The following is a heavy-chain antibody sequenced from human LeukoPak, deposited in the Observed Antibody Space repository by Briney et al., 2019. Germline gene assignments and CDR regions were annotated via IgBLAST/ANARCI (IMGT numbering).Heavy chain of an antibody. D-gene: IGHD3-22*01. CDR2: MNPNSGTT. Sequence: ASVKVSCKASGCTFTSYYNNWVRQDTGQRLDWMGWMNPNSGTTGYAQKFQSRVTITRNTSISTAYMELRSMRSEDAAVYYCARGGYYDSSGYYSDAFDIWGQGTMVTVSS. J-gene: IGHJ3*02. CDR1: GCTFTSYY. CDR3: ARGGYYDSSGYYSDAFDI. V-gene: IGHV1-8*01.